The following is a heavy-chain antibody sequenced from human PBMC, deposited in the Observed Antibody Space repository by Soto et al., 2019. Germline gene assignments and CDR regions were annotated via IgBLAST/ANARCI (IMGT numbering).Heavy chain of an antibody. Sequence: SETLSLTCAVYGVSFSGYYWSWIRQPPGKGLEWIGAINHSGSTNYNPSLKIPVTISVDTSKNPFSLKLSSVTAADTAVYYCARDLVEDYDVWGPYGNWFDPWGQGTLVTVSS. CDR3: ARDLVEDYDVWGPYGNWFDP. J-gene: IGHJ5*02. CDR1: GVSFSGYY. D-gene: IGHD3-3*01. CDR2: INHSGST. V-gene: IGHV4-34*01.